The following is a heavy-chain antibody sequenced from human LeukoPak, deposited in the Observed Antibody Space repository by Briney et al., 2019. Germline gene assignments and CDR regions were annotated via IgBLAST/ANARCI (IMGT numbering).Heavy chain of an antibody. V-gene: IGHV3-21*01. CDR3: ARGSGGATAFDI. CDR2: ISSSSSYI. Sequence: PGGSLRLSCAASGFTFSSYSMNWVRQAPGKGLEWASSISSSSSYIYYADSVKGRFTISRDNARNSLYLQMNSLGAEDTAVYYCARGSGGATAFDIWGQGTMVTVSS. CDR1: GFTFSSYS. D-gene: IGHD1-26*01. J-gene: IGHJ3*02.